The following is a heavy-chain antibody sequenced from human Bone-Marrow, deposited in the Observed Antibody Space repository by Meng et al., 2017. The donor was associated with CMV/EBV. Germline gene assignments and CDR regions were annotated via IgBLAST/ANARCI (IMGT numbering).Heavy chain of an antibody. CDR3: TRLHQFDP. CDR1: GFTFSGSA. CDR2: IRSKANSYAT. V-gene: IGHV3-73*01. J-gene: IGHJ5*02. Sequence: GESLKISCAASGFTFSGSAMHWVRQASGKGLEWVGRIRSKANSYATAYAESVKSRFTISRDDSKNTAYLQMNSQKTEDTAVYYCTRLHQFDPWGQATLVTVSS.